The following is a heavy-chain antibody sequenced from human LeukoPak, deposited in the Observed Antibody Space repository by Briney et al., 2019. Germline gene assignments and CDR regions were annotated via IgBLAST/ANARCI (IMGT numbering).Heavy chain of an antibody. D-gene: IGHD3-22*01. CDR2: IYYSETT. J-gene: IGHJ3*02. Sequence: TSETLSLTCTVSGGSISSYYWSWIRQPPGKGLEWIGYIYYSETTNYNPSLKSRVTISVDTSKNQFSLKLSSVTAADTAVYYCARDTSSENAFDIWGQGTMVTVSS. CDR1: GGSISSYY. V-gene: IGHV4-59*01. CDR3: ARDTSSENAFDI.